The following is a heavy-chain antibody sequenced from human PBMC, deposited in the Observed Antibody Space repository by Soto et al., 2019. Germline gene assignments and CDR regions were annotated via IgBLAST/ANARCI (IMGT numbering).Heavy chain of an antibody. CDR1: GFTFSNAW. CDR2: IKSKTDGGTT. CDR3: TTSIAVAGTPFDY. J-gene: IGHJ4*02. V-gene: IGHV3-15*01. Sequence: EVQLVESGGGLVKPGGSLRLSCAASGFTFSNAWMSWVRQAPGKGLEWVGRIKSKTDGGTTDYAAPVKGRVTISRDDSKHTLYLQINSLKTEDTAVYYCTTSIAVAGTPFDYWGQGTLVTVSS. D-gene: IGHD6-19*01.